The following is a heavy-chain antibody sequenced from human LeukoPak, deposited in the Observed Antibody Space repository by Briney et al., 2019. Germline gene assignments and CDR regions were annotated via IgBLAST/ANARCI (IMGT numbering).Heavy chain of an antibody. CDR2: INPNSGGT. CDR1: GYTFTAYY. V-gene: IGHV1-2*02. Sequence: ASVKVSCKATGYTFTAYYMQWVRQAPGQGLEWMGWINPNSGGTNYAQKFQGRVTMTRDTSISTAYMELSRLRSDDTAVYYCARGSPMVRGALNYMDVWGKGTTVTVSS. J-gene: IGHJ6*03. CDR3: ARGSPMVRGALNYMDV. D-gene: IGHD3-10*01.